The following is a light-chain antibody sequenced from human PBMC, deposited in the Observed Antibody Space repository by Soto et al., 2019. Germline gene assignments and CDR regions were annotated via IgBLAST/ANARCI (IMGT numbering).Light chain of an antibody. CDR1: QYINNY. CDR2: AAY. J-gene: IGKJ2*01. V-gene: IGKV1-39*01. Sequence: DIQMTQSPSSLPTSVGDRVTITCRASQYINNYLNWYQQKPGKAPKLLIFAAYNLQSGVPSRFSGSGSGTDCTLTISSLQPEDFATYYCQHSYSTPPYTFGHGTNLDMK. CDR3: QHSYSTPPYT.